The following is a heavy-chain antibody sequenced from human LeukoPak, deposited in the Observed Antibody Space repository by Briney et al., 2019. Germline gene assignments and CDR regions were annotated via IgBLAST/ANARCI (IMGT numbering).Heavy chain of an antibody. D-gene: IGHD1-26*01. CDR3: TRHLEGGSYTLDTDY. CDR2: ISSSSSYI. J-gene: IGHJ4*02. Sequence: PGGSLRLSCAASGFTFSSYSMNWVRQAPGKGLEWVSSISSSSSYIYYADSVKGRFTISRDNAKNSLYLQMNSLRAEDTAVYYCTRHLEGGSYTLDTDYWGQGTLVTVSS. CDR1: GFTFSSYS. V-gene: IGHV3-21*01.